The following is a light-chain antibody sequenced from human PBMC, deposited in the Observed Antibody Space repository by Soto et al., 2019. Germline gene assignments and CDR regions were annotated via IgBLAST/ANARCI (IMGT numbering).Light chain of an antibody. Sequence: DIQLTQSPSFLSASVGDRVTISCRASQGISSYLAWYQQTPGKGPKLLIYASSTLQSGVPSRFSGSVSGTEFTLTIGSPQPEDFATYYCQHLNTFPVTFGQGTRLDI. V-gene: IGKV1-9*01. CDR1: QGISSY. CDR3: QHLNTFPVT. CDR2: ASS. J-gene: IGKJ5*01.